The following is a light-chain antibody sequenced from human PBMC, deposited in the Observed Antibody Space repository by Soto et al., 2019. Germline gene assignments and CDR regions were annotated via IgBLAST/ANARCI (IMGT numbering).Light chain of an antibody. Sequence: EIVMTQSPATLSVYPGERVTLSCRASQSVSANLSCYQQKPGQAPRLLVYGASTRATGIPARFSGGGSGTEFTLTISSLQSEDFAVYYCQQYDNWPPGTFGQGTKVEIK. CDR1: QSVSAN. CDR2: GAS. V-gene: IGKV3-15*01. CDR3: QQYDNWPPGT. J-gene: IGKJ1*01.